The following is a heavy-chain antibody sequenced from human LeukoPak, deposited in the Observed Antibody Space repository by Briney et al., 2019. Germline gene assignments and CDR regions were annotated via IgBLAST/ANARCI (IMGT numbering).Heavy chain of an antibody. CDR2: INPNSGGT. CDR3: ARGDIVVVPAAMGCFDY. D-gene: IGHD2-2*01. CDR1: GYTFTGYY. V-gene: IGHV1-2*04. Sequence: ASVKVSCKASGYTFTGYYMHWVRQAPGQGLEWMGWINPNSGGTNYAQKFQGWVTMTRVTSISTAYMELSRLRSDDTAVYYCARGDIVVVPAAMGCFDYWGQGTLVTVSS. J-gene: IGHJ4*02.